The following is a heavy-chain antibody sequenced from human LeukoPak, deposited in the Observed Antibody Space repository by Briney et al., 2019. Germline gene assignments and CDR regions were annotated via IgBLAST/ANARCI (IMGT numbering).Heavy chain of an antibody. CDR1: GGSISSYY. CDR2: IYYSGST. Sequence: PSETLSLTCTVSGGSISSYYWSWIRQPPGKGLEWIGDIYYSGSTNYNPSLKSRVTISVDTSKNQFSLKLSSVIAADTAVYYCARRTGDSSLDCWGQGTLVTVSS. CDR3: ARRTGDSSLDC. V-gene: IGHV4-59*08. D-gene: IGHD3-22*01. J-gene: IGHJ4*02.